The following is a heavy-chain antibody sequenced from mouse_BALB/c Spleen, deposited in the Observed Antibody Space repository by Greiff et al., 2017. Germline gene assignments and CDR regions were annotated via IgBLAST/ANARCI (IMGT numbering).Heavy chain of an antibody. CDR3: ARTMSTSYWYFDV. CDR1: GFNIKDTY. J-gene: IGHJ1*01. V-gene: IGHV14-3*02. CDR2: IDPANGNT. Sequence: EVQLHQSGAELVKPGASVKLSCTASGFNIKDTYMHWVKQRPEQGLEWIGRIDPANGNTKYDPKFQGKATITADTSSNTAYLQLSSLTSEDTAVYYCARTMSTSYWYFDVWGAGTTVTVSS. D-gene: IGHD2-4*01.